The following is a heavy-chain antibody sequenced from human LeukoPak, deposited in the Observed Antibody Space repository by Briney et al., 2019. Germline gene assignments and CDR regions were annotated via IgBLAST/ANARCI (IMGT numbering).Heavy chain of an antibody. V-gene: IGHV3-23*01. D-gene: IGHD6-13*01. CDR3: AKVGAAAGFDY. J-gene: IGHJ4*02. Sequence: GGSLRLSCAASGFTFSSYAMSWVRQAPGKGLEWVSAIRGSGVRTYYADSVKGRFTISRDNSKNTLYLQMNSLRAEDTAVYYCAKVGAAAGFDYWGQGTLVTVSS. CDR2: IRGSGVRT. CDR1: GFTFSSYA.